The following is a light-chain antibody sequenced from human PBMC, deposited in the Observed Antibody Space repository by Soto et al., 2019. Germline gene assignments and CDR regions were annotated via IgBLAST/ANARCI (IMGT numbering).Light chain of an antibody. CDR1: SSNIGAGYD. J-gene: IGLJ3*02. CDR3: QSYDSSLSGWV. CDR2: GNS. Sequence: QSVLTQPPSVSGAPGQRVTISCTGSSSNIGAGYDVHWYQQLPGTAPKLLIYGNSNRPSGVPDRFSGSKSGTSASLASTGRQAEDEADYYCQSYDSSLSGWVFGGGSKVTIL. V-gene: IGLV1-40*01.